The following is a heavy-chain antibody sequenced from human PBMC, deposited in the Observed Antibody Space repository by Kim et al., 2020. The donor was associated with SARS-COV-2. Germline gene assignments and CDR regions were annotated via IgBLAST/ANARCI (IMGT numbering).Heavy chain of an antibody. D-gene: IGHD3-16*02. V-gene: IGHV1-2*06. Sequence: ASVKVSCKASGYTFTAFHIHWVRQAPGQGLEWVGRINPKSGDPDFPQKFRGRVTMTRDTSISTAYMELSGLKSDDTAVYYCGRDRNRYVYGMDVWGQGTMVTVSS. CDR1: GYTFTAFH. CDR2: INPKSGDP. CDR3: GRDRNRYVYGMDV. J-gene: IGHJ6*02.